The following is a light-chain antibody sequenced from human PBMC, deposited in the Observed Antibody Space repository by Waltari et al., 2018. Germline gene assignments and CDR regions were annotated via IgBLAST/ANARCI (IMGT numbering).Light chain of an antibody. V-gene: IGKV1-33*01. CDR3: QQYDNLPLT. CDR1: QDISNY. J-gene: IGKJ4*01. CDR2: DAS. Sequence: DIQMTQSPSSLSASVGDRVTITCQPSQDISNYLNWYQQKPGKAPKHLIYDASNLETGVPSRFSGSGSGTDFTFTISSLQPEDIATYYCQQYDNLPLTFGGGTKVEIK.